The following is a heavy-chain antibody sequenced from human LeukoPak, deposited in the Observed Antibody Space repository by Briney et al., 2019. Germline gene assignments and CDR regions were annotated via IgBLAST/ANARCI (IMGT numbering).Heavy chain of an antibody. J-gene: IGHJ4*02. CDR3: ARDGTGTTFDY. CDR1: GGSISSYY. V-gene: IGHV4-4*07. CDR2: IYTSGST. Sequence: SETLSLTCSVSGGSISSYYGSWIRQPAGKGLEWIGRIYTSGSTNYNPSLKSRVTMSVDTSKNQFSLKLGSVTAADTAVYYCARDGTGTTFDYWGQGTLVTVSS. D-gene: IGHD1-1*01.